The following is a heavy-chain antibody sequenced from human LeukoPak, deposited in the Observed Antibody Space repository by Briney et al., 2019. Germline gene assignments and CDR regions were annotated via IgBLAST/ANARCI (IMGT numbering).Heavy chain of an antibody. CDR1: GDSISSNGYY. CDR3: ARFQKGFNY. CDR2: IYNSGSA. J-gene: IGHJ4*02. Sequence: SETLSLTCTVSGDSISSNGYYWGWIRQPPGKGLEWIGNIYNSGSAYYNPPLKSRVTISVDTSKHQFSLKLSSVTASDTAIYYCARFQKGFNYWGQGTLVTVSS. V-gene: IGHV4-39*01.